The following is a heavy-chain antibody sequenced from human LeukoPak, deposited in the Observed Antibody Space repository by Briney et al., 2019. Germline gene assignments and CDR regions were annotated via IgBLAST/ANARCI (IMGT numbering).Heavy chain of an antibody. Sequence: GGSLRLSCAVSGFTFGSYAMEWVSQAPGRGMGWVSSISGSGGSTYYADSVKGRFTISRDNSKNTLYLQMNSLRAEDTAVYYCAKDLLRLSLAEYFQHWGQGTLVTVSS. CDR2: ISGSGGST. D-gene: IGHD3-3*01. J-gene: IGHJ1*01. CDR3: AKDLLRLSLAEYFQH. V-gene: IGHV3-23*01. CDR1: GFTFGSYA.